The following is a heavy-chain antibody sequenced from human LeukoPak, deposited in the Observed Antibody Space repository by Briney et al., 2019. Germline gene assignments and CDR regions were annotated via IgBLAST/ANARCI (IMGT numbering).Heavy chain of an antibody. CDR3: ARAVKYRSGPLTDLLPYYFDY. D-gene: IGHD6-19*01. CDR1: GYTFTSYA. J-gene: IGHJ4*02. Sequence: ASVKVSCKASGYTFTSYAMHWVRQAPGQRLEWMGWINAGNGNTKYSQELQGRVTITRDTSANTAYMELSSLRSEDMAVYYCARAVKYRSGPLTDLLPYYFDYWGQGTLVTVSS. V-gene: IGHV1-3*03. CDR2: INAGNGNT.